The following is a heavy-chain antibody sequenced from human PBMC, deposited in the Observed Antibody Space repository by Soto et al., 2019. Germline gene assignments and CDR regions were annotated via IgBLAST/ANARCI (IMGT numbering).Heavy chain of an antibody. Sequence: ASVKVSCKASGYTFTSYGISWVRQAPGQGLEWMGWISAYNGNTNYAQKLQGRVTMTTDTSTSTAYMELRSLRSDDTAVYYCAREVVPAAISKNYYYYGMVVWGQGTTVTVSS. J-gene: IGHJ6*02. CDR1: GYTFTSYG. D-gene: IGHD2-2*01. CDR3: AREVVPAAISKNYYYYGMVV. V-gene: IGHV1-18*01. CDR2: ISAYNGNT.